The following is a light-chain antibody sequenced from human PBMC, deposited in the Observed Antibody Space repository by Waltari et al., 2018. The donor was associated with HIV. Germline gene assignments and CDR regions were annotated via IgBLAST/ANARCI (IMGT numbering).Light chain of an antibody. J-gene: IGKJ3*01. CDR2: GTS. CDR3: QQYGDSLT. Sequence: EIVLTQSPGKISLSPGESVTLSCRASQSISSSYLAWYQQKPGQAPRLFIYGTSSRATGIPDRFSSSGSGTDFTLTISRLEPEDFAVYYCQQYGDSLTFGPGTKVDI. CDR1: QSISSSY. V-gene: IGKV3-20*01.